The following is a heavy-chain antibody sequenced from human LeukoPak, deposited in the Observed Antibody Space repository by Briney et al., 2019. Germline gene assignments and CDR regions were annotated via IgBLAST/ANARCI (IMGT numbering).Heavy chain of an antibody. D-gene: IGHD2-8*01. Sequence: SQTLSLTCTVSGASMRSYYWVWIRQPPGKGLEWIGYIYYSGSTDYNPSLKSRVTISVDTSKNQFSLKMSSVTAADTAVYYCARAPNGFGAFDIWGPGTMVTVSS. CDR2: IYYSGST. CDR3: ARAPNGFGAFDI. J-gene: IGHJ3*02. CDR1: GASMRSYY. V-gene: IGHV4-59*01.